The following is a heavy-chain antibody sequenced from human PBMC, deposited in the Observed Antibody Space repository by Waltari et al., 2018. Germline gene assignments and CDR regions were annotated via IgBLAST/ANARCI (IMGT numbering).Heavy chain of an antibody. D-gene: IGHD2-15*01. V-gene: IGHV1-69*02. J-gene: IGHJ6*03. CDR3: ASLAYCSGGSCYSDYYYYYMDV. Sequence: QVQLVQSGAEVKKPGSSVKVSCKASGGTFSSYTISWVRQAPGQGLEWMGRIIPILGIANYAKKFQGRVTITADKSTSTAYMELSSLRSEDTAVYYCASLAYCSGGSCYSDYYYYYMDVWGKGTTVTVSS. CDR1: GGTFSSYT. CDR2: IIPILGIA.